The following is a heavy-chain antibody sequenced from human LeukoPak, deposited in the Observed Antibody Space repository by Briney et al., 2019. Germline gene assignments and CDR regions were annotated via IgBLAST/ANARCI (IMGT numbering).Heavy chain of an antibody. V-gene: IGHV3-23*01. J-gene: IGHJ3*02. CDR1: GFTFSRYA. Sequence: PGGSLRLSCAASGFTFSRYAMNWVRQAPGKGLEWVSAISGNDGGTYYADSVKGRFTVSRDNSKNTLYLQMNSLRAEDTAVYYCAKIRAPAYDIWGQGTMVTVSS. D-gene: IGHD3-3*02. CDR3: AKIRAPAYDI. CDR2: ISGNDGGT.